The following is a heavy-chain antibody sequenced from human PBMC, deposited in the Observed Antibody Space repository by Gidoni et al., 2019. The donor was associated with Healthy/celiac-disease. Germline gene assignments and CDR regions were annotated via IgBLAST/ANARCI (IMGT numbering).Heavy chain of an antibody. V-gene: IGHV5-10-1*03. J-gene: IGHJ3*02. D-gene: IGHD1-26*01. CDR1: GYSFPSYW. Sequence: EVQLVQSGAEVKKPGGSLRISCKGSGYSFPSYWISWVRQMPGKGLEWMGRLAPIDSNTNYSPSFQGHVTISADKSISTAYLQWSSLKASDTAMYYCARPLIVGATSDAFDIWGQGTMVTVSS. CDR2: LAPIDSNT. CDR3: ARPLIVGATSDAFDI.